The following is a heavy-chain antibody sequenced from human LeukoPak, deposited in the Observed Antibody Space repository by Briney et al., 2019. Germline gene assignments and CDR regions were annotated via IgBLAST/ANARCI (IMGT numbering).Heavy chain of an antibody. CDR2: IYYSGST. CDR3: ARGGDMVRGRMDV. D-gene: IGHD3-10*01. Sequence: SETLSLTCTVSGDSISSYYWTWIRQPPGKGLEWIGYIYYSGSTNYNPSLKSRVTISVDTSKNQFSLKLSSVTAADTAVYYCARGGDMVRGRMDVWGQGTTVTVSS. J-gene: IGHJ6*02. V-gene: IGHV4-59*01. CDR1: GDSISSYY.